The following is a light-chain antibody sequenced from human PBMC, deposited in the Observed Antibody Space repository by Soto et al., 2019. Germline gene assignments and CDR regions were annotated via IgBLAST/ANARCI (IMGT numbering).Light chain of an antibody. CDR2: GAS. CDR1: QSVSSN. Sequence: EIVMTQSPATLSVSPRERATLSCRASQSVSSNLAWYQQKPGQAPRLLIYGASTRATGIPARFSGSGSGTESTLTISSLQSEDFAVYYCQQYNNWWTFGQGTKVDIK. V-gene: IGKV3-15*01. J-gene: IGKJ1*01. CDR3: QQYNNWWT.